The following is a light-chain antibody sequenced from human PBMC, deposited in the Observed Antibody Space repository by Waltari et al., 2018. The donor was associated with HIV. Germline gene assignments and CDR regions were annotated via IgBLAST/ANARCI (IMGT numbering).Light chain of an antibody. CDR2: GAS. V-gene: IGKV3-20*01. CDR3: QQYGNSPPYT. Sequence: DIVLTQSPDTLSLSPGERATLFCRASQTVSSTYLAWYQQKPGQAPRLLIYGASIRASGIPDRFSGSGSGTDFTLTVSRLEPEDFAVYYCQQYGNSPPYTFGQGTKLEIK. CDR1: QTVSSTY. J-gene: IGKJ2*01.